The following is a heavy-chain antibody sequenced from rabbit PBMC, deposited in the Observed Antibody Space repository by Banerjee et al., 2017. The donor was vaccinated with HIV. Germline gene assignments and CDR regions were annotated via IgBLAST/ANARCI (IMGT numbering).Heavy chain of an antibody. CDR1: GFDFSSNQ. CDR2: IFVGSSGSP. V-gene: IGHV1S45*01. D-gene: IGHD8-1*01. J-gene: IGHJ6*01. CDR3: ARGGVGTTYPYGGMDL. Sequence: QEQLKETGGGLVQPGGSLTLSCKASGFDFSSNQMCWVRQAPGKGLEWIGCIFVGSSGSPYYASWAKGRFTISKTSSTTVTLQMTSLTAADTATYFCARGGVGTTYPYGGMDLWGPGTLVTVS.